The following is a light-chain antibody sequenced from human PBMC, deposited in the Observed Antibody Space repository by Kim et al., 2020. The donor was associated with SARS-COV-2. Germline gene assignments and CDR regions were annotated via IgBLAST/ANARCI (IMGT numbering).Light chain of an antibody. Sequence: ASVGDRGTIHCRASQSISSRLAWYQHKPGKVPKLLIYDASTLESGVPSRFSGSGSGTEFTLTISSLQPDDFATYYCQQYDTYSITFGQGTRLEIK. J-gene: IGKJ5*01. CDR2: DAS. CDR1: QSISSR. CDR3: QQYDTYSIT. V-gene: IGKV1-5*01.